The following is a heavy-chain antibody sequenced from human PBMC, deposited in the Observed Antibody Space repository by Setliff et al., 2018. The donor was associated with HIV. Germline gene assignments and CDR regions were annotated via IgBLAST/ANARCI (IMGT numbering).Heavy chain of an antibody. CDR1: GGSIRSSSFY. Sequence: PSETLSLTCTVSGGSIRSSSFYWGWIRQPPGKGLEWLANIKEDGNDKYYVDSMKGRLTISRDNAKSSLYLQMNNLRAEDTAVYYCACHCQSPDAFGVWGQGTMVTVSS. CDR2: IKEDGNDK. V-gene: IGHV3-7*01. J-gene: IGHJ3*01. CDR3: ACHCQSPDAFGV.